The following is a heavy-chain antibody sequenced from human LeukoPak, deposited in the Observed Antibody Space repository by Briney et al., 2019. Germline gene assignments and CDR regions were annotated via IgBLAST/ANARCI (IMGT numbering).Heavy chain of an antibody. D-gene: IGHD2-2*01. CDR2: IWYDGSNK. V-gene: IGHV3-30*19. CDR3: ARAYIVVVPAAMALDY. J-gene: IGHJ4*02. Sequence: GGSLRLSCAASGFTFSSYGMHWVRQAPGKGLEWVAVIWYDGSNKYYADSVKGRFTISRDNSKNTLYLQMNSLRAEDTAVYYCARAYIVVVPAAMALDYWGQGTLVTVSS. CDR1: GFTFSSYG.